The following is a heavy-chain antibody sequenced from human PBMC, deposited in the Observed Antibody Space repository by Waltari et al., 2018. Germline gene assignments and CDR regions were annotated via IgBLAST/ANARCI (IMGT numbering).Heavy chain of an antibody. CDR1: GFPFSTYS. Sequence: EVQLVESGGTLVQPGGSLSLTCIASGFPFSTYSMNWVRQAPGKGLEWISYITGSSRTIYYTDSVKGRFTVSRDNAKNSLFLQMSSLRVEDTAVYYCARPVAAAGNYGMDVWGQGTTVTVSS. CDR2: ITGSSRTI. J-gene: IGHJ6*02. D-gene: IGHD6-13*01. V-gene: IGHV3-48*04. CDR3: ARPVAAAGNYGMDV.